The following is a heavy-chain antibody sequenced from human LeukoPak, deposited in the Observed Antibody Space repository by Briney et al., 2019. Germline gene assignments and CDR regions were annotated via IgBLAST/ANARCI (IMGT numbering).Heavy chain of an antibody. CDR3: AELGITMIGGV. V-gene: IGHV3-7*01. J-gene: IGHJ6*04. CDR1: GFTFSSYW. D-gene: IGHD3-10*02. CDR2: IKQDGSEK. Sequence: GGSLRLSCAASGFTFSSYWMSWVRQAPGKGLEWVANIKQDGSEKYYVDSVKGRFTISRDSAKNSLYLQMNSLRAEDTAVYYCAELGITMIGGVWGKGTTVTISS.